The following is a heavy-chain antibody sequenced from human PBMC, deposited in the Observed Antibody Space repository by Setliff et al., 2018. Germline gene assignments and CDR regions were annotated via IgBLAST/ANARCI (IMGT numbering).Heavy chain of an antibody. CDR1: GFSFANYA. D-gene: IGHD2-15*01. V-gene: IGHV3-9*01. CDR3: ARGWWNYINF. Sequence: PGGSLRLSCAASGFSFANYAMHWVRQVPGKGLEWVSGINWNSRSVAYAVSVRGRFTISRDNAKNSLYLQTNSLRAEDTAVYYCARGWWNYINFWGQGIQVTVSS. CDR2: INWNSRSV. J-gene: IGHJ4*02.